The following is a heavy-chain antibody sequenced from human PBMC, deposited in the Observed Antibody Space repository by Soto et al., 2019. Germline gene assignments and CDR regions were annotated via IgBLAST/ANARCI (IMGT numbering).Heavy chain of an antibody. CDR3: ARGVCSGGSCYGDAFDI. D-gene: IGHD2-15*01. V-gene: IGHV1-3*01. Sequence: GASVKVSCKASGYTFTSYAMHWVRQAPGQRLEWMGWINAGNGNTKYSQKFQGRVTITRDTSASTAYMELSSLRSEDTAVYYCARGVCSGGSCYGDAFDIWGQGTMVTVSS. CDR1: GYTFTSYA. J-gene: IGHJ3*02. CDR2: INAGNGNT.